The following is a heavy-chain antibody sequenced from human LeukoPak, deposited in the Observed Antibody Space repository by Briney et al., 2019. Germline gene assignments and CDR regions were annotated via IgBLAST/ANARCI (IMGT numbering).Heavy chain of an antibody. Sequence: GESLKISCKGSGYSFTNYWIGWVRQMPGKGLKWMGIIYPGDSDARYSPSFQTHVTISVDKSTNTAYLQWTSLKVSDTAIYFCARRAELGMRYFDSWGQGALVTVPS. J-gene: IGHJ4*02. CDR3: ARRAELGMRYFDS. D-gene: IGHD3-16*01. V-gene: IGHV5-51*01. CDR1: GYSFTNYW. CDR2: IYPGDSDA.